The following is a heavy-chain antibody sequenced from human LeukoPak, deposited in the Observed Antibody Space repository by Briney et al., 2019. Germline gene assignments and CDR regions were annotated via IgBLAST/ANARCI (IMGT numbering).Heavy chain of an antibody. J-gene: IGHJ4*02. Sequence: TGGSLRLSCSASGFTFSSLPMHWVRQAPGKGLEYVSGSSSNGRSTYYADSAKGRFIISRDNSKNTLYLQMSSLRPEDTAMYYCVNQISGWVYWGQGTLVTVSS. CDR1: GFTFSSLP. CDR2: SSSNGRST. D-gene: IGHD6-19*01. CDR3: VNQISGWVY. V-gene: IGHV3-64D*06.